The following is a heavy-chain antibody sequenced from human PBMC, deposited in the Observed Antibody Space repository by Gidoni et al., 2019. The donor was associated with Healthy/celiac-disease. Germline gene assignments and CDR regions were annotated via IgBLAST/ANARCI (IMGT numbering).Heavy chain of an antibody. Sequence: EVQLVESGGGLVKPGGSLRLSCAASGFTFSNAWMSWVRQAPGKGLEWVGRIKSKTDGGTTDYAAPVKGRFTISRDDSKNTLYLQMNSLKTEDTAVYYCTTCCIAARTPPYWGQGTLVTVSS. CDR2: IKSKTDGGTT. V-gene: IGHV3-15*01. J-gene: IGHJ4*02. CDR1: GFTFSNAW. CDR3: TTCCIAARTPPY. D-gene: IGHD6-6*01.